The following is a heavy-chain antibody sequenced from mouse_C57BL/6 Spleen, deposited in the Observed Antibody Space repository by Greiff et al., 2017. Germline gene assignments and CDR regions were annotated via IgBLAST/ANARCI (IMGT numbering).Heavy chain of an antibody. CDR2: TFYSGIT. D-gene: IGHD2-4*01. Sequence: EVKLQESGPSLVRPSQTLSLTCTVTGFSINSDCYWIWIRQFPGNNLEYIGYTFYSGITYYHPSLESRTYITRDTSKNQFSLKLSSVNTEDTATYYCARGYDYDWYFDVWGTGTTVTVSS. J-gene: IGHJ1*03. V-gene: IGHV3-3*01. CDR1: GFSINSDCY. CDR3: ARGYDYDWYFDV.